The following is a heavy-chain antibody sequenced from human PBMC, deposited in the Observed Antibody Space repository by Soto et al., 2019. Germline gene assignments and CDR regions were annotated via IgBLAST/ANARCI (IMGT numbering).Heavy chain of an antibody. CDR1: GGSFSGYY. CDR2: INHSGST. D-gene: IGHD6-13*01. CDR3: ARVGYSSRPDY. V-gene: IGHV4-34*01. Sequence: PSETLSLTCAVYGGSFSGYYWSWIRQPPGKGLEWIGEINHSGSTNYNPSLKSRVTISVDTSKNQFSLKLSSVTAADTAVYYCARVGYSSRPDYWGQGTLVTVSS. J-gene: IGHJ4*02.